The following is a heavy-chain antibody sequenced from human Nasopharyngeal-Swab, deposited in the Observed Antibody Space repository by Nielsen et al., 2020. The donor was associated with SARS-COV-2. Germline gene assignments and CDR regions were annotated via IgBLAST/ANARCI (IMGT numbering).Heavy chain of an antibody. J-gene: IGHJ6*02. V-gene: IGHV3-23*01. CDR1: GFTFSSYA. D-gene: IGHD3-3*01. CDR3: AKSNGDITMFGVVIRGRYGMDV. CDR2: ISGNGGSN. Sequence: GASLKISCAASGFTFSSYAMSWVRQAPGKGLEWVSAISGNGGSNYYAYSVKGRFTISRDNSKNTLSLQMNSLRAEDTAVYYCAKSNGDITMFGVVIRGRYGMDVWGQGTTVTVSS.